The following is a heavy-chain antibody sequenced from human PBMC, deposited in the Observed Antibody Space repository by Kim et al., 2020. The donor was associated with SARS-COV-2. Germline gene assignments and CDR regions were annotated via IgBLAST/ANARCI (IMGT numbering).Heavy chain of an antibody. D-gene: IGHD6-13*01. CDR2: IYYSGST. CDR1: GGSISSYY. V-gene: IGHV4-59*01. CDR3: ARVEAAAVYS. Sequence: SETLSLTCTVSGGSISSYYWSWIRQPPGKGLEWIGYIYYSGSTNYNPSLKSRVTISVDTSKNQFSLKLSSVTAADTAVYYCARVEAAAVYSWGQGTLVTVSS. J-gene: IGHJ4*02.